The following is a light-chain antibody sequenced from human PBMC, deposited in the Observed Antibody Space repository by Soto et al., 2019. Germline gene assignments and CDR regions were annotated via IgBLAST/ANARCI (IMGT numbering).Light chain of an antibody. J-gene: IGLJ2*01. CDR3: CSYAGSSTP. Sequence: QSALTQPASVSGSPGQSITISCTGTSSDVGSYNLVSWSQQHPGKAPKLMIYEVSKRPSGVSNRFSGSKSGNTASLTISGLQAEDEADYYCCSYAGSSTPFGGGTKVTVL. CDR2: EVS. V-gene: IGLV2-23*02. CDR1: SSDVGSYNL.